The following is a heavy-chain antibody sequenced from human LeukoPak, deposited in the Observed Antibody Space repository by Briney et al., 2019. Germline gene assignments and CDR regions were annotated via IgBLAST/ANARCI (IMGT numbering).Heavy chain of an antibody. D-gene: IGHD3-3*01. Sequence: SETLSLTCTVSGGSISSYYWSWIRQPAGKGLEWIGRIYTSGSTDYNPSLKSRATMSVDTSKNQFSLKLSSVTAADTAVYYCARGYYDFWSGPPLRARLNAFDIWGQGTMVTVSS. V-gene: IGHV4-4*07. CDR2: IYTSGST. J-gene: IGHJ3*02. CDR1: GGSISSYY. CDR3: ARGYYDFWSGPPLRARLNAFDI.